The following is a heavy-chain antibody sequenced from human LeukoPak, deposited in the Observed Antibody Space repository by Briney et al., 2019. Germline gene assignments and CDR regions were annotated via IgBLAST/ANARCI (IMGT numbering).Heavy chain of an antibody. V-gene: IGHV3-53*01. D-gene: IGHD1-26*01. J-gene: IGHJ4*02. CDR1: GFTVSSNY. CDR2: IYSGGST. CDR3: ARDSSIGSGDY. Sequence: GGSLRLSCAASGFTVSSNYMSWVRQAPGKGLEWVSVIYSGGSTYYADSVKGRFTISRDNSKNTLYPQMNSLRAEDTAVYYCARDSSIGSGDYWGQGTLVTVSS.